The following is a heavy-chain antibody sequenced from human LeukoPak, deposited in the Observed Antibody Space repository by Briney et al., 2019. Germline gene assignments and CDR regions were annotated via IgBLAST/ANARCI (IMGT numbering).Heavy chain of an antibody. CDR1: GYNFNTFW. CDR2: IYPGDSQT. J-gene: IGHJ4*02. V-gene: IGHV5-51*01. D-gene: IGHD3-10*01. CDR3: ARVRIYGLYYFDY. Sequence: GESLKISCKGSGYNFNTFWIAWVRQMPGKGLEWMGVIYPGDSQTKYSPSFQGQVIISADKSMQTAYLQWSSLKASDTAMYYCARVRIYGLYYFDYWGQGTLVTVSS.